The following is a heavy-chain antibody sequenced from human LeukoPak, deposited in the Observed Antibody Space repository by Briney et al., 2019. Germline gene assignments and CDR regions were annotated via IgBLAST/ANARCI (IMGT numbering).Heavy chain of an antibody. CDR2: IYYSGST. CDR1: GGSISSYY. Sequence: PSETLSLTCTVSGGSISSYYWSWIRQPPGKGLEWIGYIYYSGSTNYNPSLKSRVTISVDTSKNQFSLKLSSVTAADTAVYYCARGITMVRGVVFDPWGQGTLVTVSS. D-gene: IGHD3-10*01. J-gene: IGHJ5*02. V-gene: IGHV4-59*01. CDR3: ARGITMVRGVVFDP.